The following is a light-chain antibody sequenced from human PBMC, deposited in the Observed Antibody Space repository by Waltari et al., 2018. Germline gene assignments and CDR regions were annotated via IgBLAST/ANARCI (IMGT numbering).Light chain of an antibody. J-gene: IGKJ1*01. CDR3: QQRSDWPPTWT. CDR1: QSISFY. Sequence: EVVLTQSPATLSLSPGDRATLSCRASQSISFYLAWYQHKPAQAPRLLIFDASNRATGIPARFSGSGSGTDFTLTISNLEPEDSAVYYCQQRSDWPPTWTFGQGTKVEMK. CDR2: DAS. V-gene: IGKV3-11*01.